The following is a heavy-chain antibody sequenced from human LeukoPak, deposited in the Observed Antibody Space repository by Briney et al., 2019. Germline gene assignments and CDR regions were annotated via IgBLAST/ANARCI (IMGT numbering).Heavy chain of an antibody. CDR3: ARDPEMTTVTTGWFDP. D-gene: IGHD4-17*01. Sequence: GGSLRLSCAASGFTFSSYAMHWVRQAPGKGLEWVAVISYDGSNKYYAGSVKGRFTISRDNSKNTLYLQMNSLRAEDTAVYYCARDPEMTTVTTGWFDPWGQGTLVTVSS. CDR2: ISYDGSNK. V-gene: IGHV3-30-3*01. CDR1: GFTFSSYA. J-gene: IGHJ5*02.